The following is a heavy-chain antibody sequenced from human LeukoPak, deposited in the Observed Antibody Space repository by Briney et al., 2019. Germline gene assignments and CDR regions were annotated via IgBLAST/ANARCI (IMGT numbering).Heavy chain of an antibody. CDR2: VDYSGST. Sequence: PSETLSLTCTVSGGSISSSSYYWAWIRQPPGQGLEWIGSVDYSGSTYHNPSLKSRVTISVDTSKNQFSLKLSSVTAADTAVYYCARLNVFSYRSDYWGQGTLVTVSS. J-gene: IGHJ4*02. D-gene: IGHD6-13*01. CDR1: GGSISSSSYY. CDR3: ARLNVFSYRSDY. V-gene: IGHV4-39*01.